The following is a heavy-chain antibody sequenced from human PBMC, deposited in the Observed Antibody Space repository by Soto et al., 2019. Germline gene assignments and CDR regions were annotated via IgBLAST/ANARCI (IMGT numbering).Heavy chain of an antibody. CDR3: ARRKLRFLEWTSGRFDS. CDR1: GGSLGTSNW. V-gene: IGHV4-4*02. Sequence: QVQLRETGPGLVKPSGTLSLICSVSGGSLGTSNWWSWVRQAPGKGLQWIGDIYATGRTKYNPSLQSRLTIAVDKSTTQFSIKLASVTAAHTAVYSCARRKLRFLEWTSGRFDSWGQGTLVIVSS. J-gene: IGHJ4*02. D-gene: IGHD3-3*01. CDR2: IYATGRT.